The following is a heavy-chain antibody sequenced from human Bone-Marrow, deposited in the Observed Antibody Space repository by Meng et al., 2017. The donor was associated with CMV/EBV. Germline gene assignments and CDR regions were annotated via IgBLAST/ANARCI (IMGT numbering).Heavy chain of an antibody. CDR2: ISSSSSYI. CDR3: ARDLYSSSSDDYYYGMDV. CDR1: GFTFDDYG. D-gene: IGHD6-6*01. V-gene: IGHV3-21*01. J-gene: IGHJ6*02. Sequence: GESLKISCAASGFTFDDYGMNWVRQAPGKGLEWVSSISSSSSYIYYADSVKGRFTISRDNAKNSLYLQMNSLRAEDTAVYYCARDLYSSSSDDYYYGMDVWGQGTTVTVSS.